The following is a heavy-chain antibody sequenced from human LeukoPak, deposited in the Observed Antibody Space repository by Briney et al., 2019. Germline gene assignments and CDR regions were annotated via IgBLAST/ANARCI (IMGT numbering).Heavy chain of an antibody. CDR2: IWYDGSKK. J-gene: IGHJ4*02. CDR1: GFTFSSYG. Sequence: GGSLSLSCAASGFTFSSYGMHGVRQAPGRGLEWVAVIWYDGSKKYYADSVKGRFTISRDKSMNTLYLQMSSLRAEDTAGDQCVPLGRTLDYWGQGTLVTVSS. D-gene: IGHD7-27*01. CDR3: VPLGRTLDY. V-gene: IGHV3-30*02.